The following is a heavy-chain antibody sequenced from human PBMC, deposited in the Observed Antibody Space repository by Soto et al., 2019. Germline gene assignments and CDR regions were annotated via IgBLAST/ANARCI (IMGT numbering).Heavy chain of an antibody. CDR2: ISSSSSSYI. J-gene: IGHJ3*02. CDR1: GFTFSSYS. D-gene: IGHD1-1*01. CDR3: ARGFGWNDRDDDAFDI. Sequence: GGSLRLSCAASGFTFSSYSMNWVRQAPGKGLEWVSSISSSSSSYIYYADSVKGRFTISRDNAKNSLYLQMNSLRAEDTAVYYCARGFGWNDRDDDAFDIWGQGTMVTVSS. V-gene: IGHV3-21*01.